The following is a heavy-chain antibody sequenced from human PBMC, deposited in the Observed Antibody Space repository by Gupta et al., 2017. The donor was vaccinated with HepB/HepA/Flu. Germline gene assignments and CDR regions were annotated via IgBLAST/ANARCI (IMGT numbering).Heavy chain of an antibody. J-gene: IGHJ4*02. CDR3: APGSSEKQLGDDFDY. CDR2: ITSSTSTI. V-gene: IGHV3-48*02. Sequence: EVQLVESGRCLVQPGGSLSPSCAASGFPFSSYRMNWGRQAPGKGLEWVSHITSSTSTIYYADSVKGRFTISRDNAKNSLYLQMNSLRDEDTAVYYCAPGSSEKQLGDDFDYWGQGTLVTVSS. D-gene: IGHD3-16*01. CDR1: GFPFSSYR.